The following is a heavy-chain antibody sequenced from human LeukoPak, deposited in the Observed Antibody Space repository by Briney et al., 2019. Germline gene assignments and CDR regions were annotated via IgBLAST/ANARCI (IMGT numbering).Heavy chain of an antibody. V-gene: IGHV3-30*18. CDR2: IGDTGRAK. J-gene: IGHJ4*02. CDR3: AKGPQGYYYDSSGYYPLFDY. Sequence: GGSLRLSCAASGFTFSRHGMHWVRQAPGKGLEWVAVIGDTGRAKYYADSVKGRFTISRDNSKNTLYLQMNSLRAEDTAVYYCAKGPQGYYYDSSGYYPLFDYWGQGTLATVSS. D-gene: IGHD3-22*01. CDR1: GFTFSRHG.